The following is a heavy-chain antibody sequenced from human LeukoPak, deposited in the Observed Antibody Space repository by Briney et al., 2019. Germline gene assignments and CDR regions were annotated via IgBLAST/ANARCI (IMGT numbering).Heavy chain of an antibody. J-gene: IGHJ4*02. D-gene: IGHD5-24*01. Sequence: GGSLRPSCAASGFTFSSYAMSWVRQAPGKGLEWVAVISFDGSNKYYADSVKGRFTISRDNSKNTLYLQMNSLRAEDTAVYYCAKMGGLQRAFDYWGQGSLVTVSS. CDR3: AKMGGLQRAFDY. CDR1: GFTFSSYA. V-gene: IGHV3-30-3*02. CDR2: ISFDGSNK.